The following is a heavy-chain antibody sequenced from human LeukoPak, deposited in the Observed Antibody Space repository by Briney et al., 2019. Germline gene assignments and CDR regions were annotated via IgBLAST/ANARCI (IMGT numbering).Heavy chain of an antibody. CDR3: ASILWFGSL. CDR1: GGSISSGSYY. CDR2: IYTSGST. D-gene: IGHD3-10*01. Sequence: SETLSLTCTVSGGSISSGSYYWSWIRQPAGKGLEWIGRIYTSGSTNYNPSLKSRVTISVDTSKNQFSLKLSSVTAADTAVYYCASILWFGSLWGQGTLVTVSS. J-gene: IGHJ4*02. V-gene: IGHV4-61*02.